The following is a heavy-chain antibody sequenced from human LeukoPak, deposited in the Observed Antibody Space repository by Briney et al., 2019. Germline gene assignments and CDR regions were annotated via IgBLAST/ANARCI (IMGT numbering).Heavy chain of an antibody. V-gene: IGHV3-33*06. CDR2: IWYDGSNK. Sequence: GESLKISCAASGFTFSSYGMHWVRQAPGKGLEWVAVIWYDGSNKYYADSVKGRFTISRDNSKNTLYLQMNSLRAEDTAVYYCAKDIVLMVYAIFYYYYMDVWGKGTTVTVSS. CDR1: GFTFSSYG. CDR3: AKDIVLMVYAIFYYYYMDV. D-gene: IGHD2-8*01. J-gene: IGHJ6*03.